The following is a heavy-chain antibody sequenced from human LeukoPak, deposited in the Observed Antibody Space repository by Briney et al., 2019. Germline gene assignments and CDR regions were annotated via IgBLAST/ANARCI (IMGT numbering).Heavy chain of an antibody. CDR2: IYPGESDT. V-gene: IGHV5-51*01. CDR3: ARRQGCSSTSCPPYY. CDR1: GSTFNTYW. Sequence: GGSLEISGRGSGSTFNTYWIGWARQLPGKGLEWMWIIYPGESDTRYSPSFQGQFTMSADKSINTAYLQWSSLKASDTAMYYCARRQGCSSTSCPPYYWGQGSLVTVSS. J-gene: IGHJ4*02. D-gene: IGHD2-2*01.